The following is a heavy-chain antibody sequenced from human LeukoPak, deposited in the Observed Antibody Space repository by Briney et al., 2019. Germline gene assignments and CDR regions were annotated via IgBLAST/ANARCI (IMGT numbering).Heavy chain of an antibody. CDR1: GYSFTSYW. J-gene: IGHJ4*02. D-gene: IGHD3-22*01. CDR3: ARSSDSTGYYDFFDY. V-gene: IGHV5-51*01. Sequence: GESLKTSCKASGYSFTSYWIGWVRQMPGKGLEWLAVIYPGDSDTRYSPSFQGQVTISADKSISTAYLQWSSLKASDTAMYYCARSSDSTGYYDFFDYWGQGTLVTVFS. CDR2: IYPGDSDT.